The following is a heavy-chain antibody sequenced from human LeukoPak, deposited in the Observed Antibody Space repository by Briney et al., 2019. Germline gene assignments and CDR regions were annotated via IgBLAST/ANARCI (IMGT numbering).Heavy chain of an antibody. V-gene: IGHV1-2*02. CDR3: AIVVVMTNWFDP. CDR1: GYTFTGYY. CDR2: INPNSGGT. Sequence: ASVKVSCKASGYTFTGYYMHWVRQAPGQGLEWMGWINPNSGGTNYAQKFQGRVTMTRDTSISTAYMELSRLRSDDTAVYYCAIVVVMTNWFDPWGQGTLVTVSS. D-gene: IGHD3-22*01. J-gene: IGHJ5*02.